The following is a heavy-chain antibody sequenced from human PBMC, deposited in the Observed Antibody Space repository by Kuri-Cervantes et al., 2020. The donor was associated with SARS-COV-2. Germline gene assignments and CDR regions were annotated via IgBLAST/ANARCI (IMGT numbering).Heavy chain of an antibody. CDR2: ISYDGSNK. J-gene: IGHJ4*02. CDR3: VKGSDFWTGYHGRYFDF. D-gene: IGHD3/OR15-3a*01. CDR1: GFTFSSYA. V-gene: IGHV3-30*01. Sequence: GGSLRLSCAASGFTFSSYAMHWVRQAPGKGLEWVAVISYDGSNKYYADSVKGRFTISRDNSKNTLYLQMNSLRAEDTAVYYCVKGSDFWTGYHGRYFDFWGQGSLVTVSS.